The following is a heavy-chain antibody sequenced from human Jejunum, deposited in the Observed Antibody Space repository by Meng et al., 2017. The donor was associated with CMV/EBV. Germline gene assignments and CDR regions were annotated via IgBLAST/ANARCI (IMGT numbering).Heavy chain of an antibody. Sequence: SGFVLSGYSMNWVRLAPGKGLEWVSIIYGGGSTKIYADSVKGRFTISRDDSKNMLYLQMDSLRVEDTALYFCAKDTVPDSRFNFDHWGRGTLVTVSS. V-gene: IGHV3-23*03. CDR3: AKDTVPDSRFNFDH. J-gene: IGHJ4*02. CDR2: IYGGGSTK. D-gene: IGHD2-21*02. CDR1: GFVLSGYS.